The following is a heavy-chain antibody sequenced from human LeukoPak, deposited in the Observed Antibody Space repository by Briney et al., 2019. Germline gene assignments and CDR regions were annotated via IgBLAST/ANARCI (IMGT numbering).Heavy chain of an antibody. CDR3: ARDYRSGSYSY. CDR2: IYTSGST. J-gene: IGHJ4*02. CDR1: GGSISSGSYY. Sequence: SQTLSLTCTVSGGSISSGSYYWSWIRQPAGKGLEWIGRIYTSGSTNYNPSLKSRVTISVDTSKNQFSLKLSSVTAADTAVYYCARDYRSGSYSYWGQGTLVTVSS. D-gene: IGHD1-26*01. V-gene: IGHV4-61*02.